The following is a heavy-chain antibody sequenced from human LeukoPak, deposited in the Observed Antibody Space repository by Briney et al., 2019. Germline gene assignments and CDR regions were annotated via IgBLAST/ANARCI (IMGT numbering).Heavy chain of an antibody. D-gene: IGHD6-13*01. CDR3: AKAADSSSWYSVGAEYLQH. V-gene: IGHV3-23*01. CDR2: ISSSGGRT. CDR1: GFTFSSDS. Sequence: GGSLRLSCAASGFTFSSDSMGWVRQAPGKGLEWVSSISSSGGRTYSAASVEGRFNISRDNTKNTLYVQMNSPRAEDTAVYYCAKAADSSSWYSVGAEYLQHWGQGTLVTVS. J-gene: IGHJ1*01.